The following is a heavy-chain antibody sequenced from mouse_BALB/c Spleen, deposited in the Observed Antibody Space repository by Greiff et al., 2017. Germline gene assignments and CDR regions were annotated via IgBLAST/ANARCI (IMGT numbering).Heavy chain of an antibody. Sequence: EVKLLESGPGLVKPSQSLSLTCTVTGYSITSDYAWNWIRQFPGNKLEWMGYISYSGSTSYNPSLKSRISITRDTSKNQFFLQLNSVTTEDTATYYCATGSDGYLFAYWGQGTLVTVSA. CDR1: GYSITSDYA. D-gene: IGHD2-3*01. CDR2: ISYSGST. V-gene: IGHV3-2*02. CDR3: ATGSDGYLFAY. J-gene: IGHJ3*01.